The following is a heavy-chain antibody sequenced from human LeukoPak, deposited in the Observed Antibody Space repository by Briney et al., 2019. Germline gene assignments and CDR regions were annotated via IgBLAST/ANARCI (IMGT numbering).Heavy chain of an antibody. CDR3: AREVEPGNFDY. D-gene: IGHD1-14*01. V-gene: IGHV4-30-4*08. CDR1: GGSISSGDYY. CDR2: IYYSGST. Sequence: SETLSLTCTVSGGSISSGDYYWSWIRQPPGKGLEWIGYIYYSGSTYYNPSLKSRVTISVDTSKNQFSLKLSSVTAADTAVYYCAREVEPGNFDYWGQGTLVTVSS. J-gene: IGHJ4*02.